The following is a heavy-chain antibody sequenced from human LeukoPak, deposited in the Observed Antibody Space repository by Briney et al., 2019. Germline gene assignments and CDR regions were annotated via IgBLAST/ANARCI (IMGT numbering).Heavy chain of an antibody. Sequence: AGGSLRLSCAVSGFTFSSYSMNWVRQAPGKGLEWVSYISSSSDTIYYADSVKGRFTISRDNAKNSLYLQMNSLRAEDTAVYYCAKDDSGVVTREDAFDIWGQGTMVTVSS. CDR2: ISSSSDTI. V-gene: IGHV3-48*04. CDR3: AKDDSGVVTREDAFDI. D-gene: IGHD3-3*01. CDR1: GFTFSSYS. J-gene: IGHJ3*02.